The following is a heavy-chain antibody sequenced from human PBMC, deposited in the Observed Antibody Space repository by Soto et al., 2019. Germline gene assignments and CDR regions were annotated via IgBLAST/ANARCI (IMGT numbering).Heavy chain of an antibody. Sequence: QVHLVQSGAEVKKPGASVKVSCKGSGYAFTTYGITWVRQAPGQGLEWMGWISAHNGNTNYAQKLQGRVTVTRDTSTSTAHMGLRSLRSDDTAVYFCARGRYGDYWGQGALVTVSS. CDR3: ARGRYGDY. V-gene: IGHV1-18*01. CDR1: GYAFTTYG. D-gene: IGHD1-1*01. J-gene: IGHJ4*02. CDR2: ISAHNGNT.